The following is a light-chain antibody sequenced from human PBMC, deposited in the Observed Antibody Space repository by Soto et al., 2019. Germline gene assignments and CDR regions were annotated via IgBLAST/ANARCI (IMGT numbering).Light chain of an antibody. CDR2: EVS. CDR3: SSYTDVVTLEV. J-gene: IGLJ1*01. Sequence: QSVLTQPASVSGSLGQSITISFTGTSADFGGQNYVSWYQQHPGRAPKLILYEVSNRPSGVSNRFSGSKSGNTASLTISGLQAEDVADYYCSSYTDVVTLEVFGPGTKVTVL. V-gene: IGLV2-14*01. CDR1: SADFGGQNY.